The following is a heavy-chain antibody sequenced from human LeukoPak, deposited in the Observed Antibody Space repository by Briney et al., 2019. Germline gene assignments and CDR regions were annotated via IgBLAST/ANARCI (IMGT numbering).Heavy chain of an antibody. CDR3: ASTVAGDAFDI. V-gene: IGHV4-61*08. D-gene: IGHD6-19*01. CDR2: IYYSGST. Sequence: PSETLSLTCAVSGGSISRGGYSWRWLRQPPGRGREWIGYIYYSGSTNYNPSLKSRVTISVDTSKNQFSLKLSSVTAADTAVYYCASTVAGDAFDIWGQGTMVTVSS. CDR1: GGSISRGGYS. J-gene: IGHJ3*02.